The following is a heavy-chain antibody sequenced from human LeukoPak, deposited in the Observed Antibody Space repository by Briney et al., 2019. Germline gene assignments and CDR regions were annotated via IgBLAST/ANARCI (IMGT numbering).Heavy chain of an antibody. J-gene: IGHJ6*03. CDR2: IKQDGSEK. CDR3: ARGLVPAANDYYYMDV. CDR1: GFTFSSYW. V-gene: IGHV3-7*01. D-gene: IGHD2-2*01. Sequence: GGSLRLSCAASGFTFSSYWMSWVRQAPGKGLEWVANIKQDGSEKYYVDSVKGRFTISRDNAKNSLYLQMNSLRAEDTAVYYCARGLVPAANDYYYMDVWSKGTTVTVSS.